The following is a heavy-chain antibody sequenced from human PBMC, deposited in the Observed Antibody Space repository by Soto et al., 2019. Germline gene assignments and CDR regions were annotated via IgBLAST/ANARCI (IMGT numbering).Heavy chain of an antibody. V-gene: IGHV3-23*01. CDR2: ISGSGGST. J-gene: IGHJ6*02. D-gene: IGHD3-16*01. CDR1: GFTFSSYA. CDR3: AKHPQTYYDYVWGISHYYYYGMDV. Sequence: GGSLRLSCAASGFTFSSYAMSWVRQAPGKGLERVSAISGSGGSTYYADSVKGRFTISRDNSKNTLYLQMNSLRAEDTAVYYCAKHPQTYYDYVWGISHYYYYGMDVWGQGTTVTVSS.